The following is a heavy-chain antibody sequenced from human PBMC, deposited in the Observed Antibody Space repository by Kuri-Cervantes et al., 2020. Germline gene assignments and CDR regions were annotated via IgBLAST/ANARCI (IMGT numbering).Heavy chain of an antibody. CDR3: TTENFYTYYFDY. D-gene: IGHD3-3*01. Sequence: SETLSLTCTVSGGSISSYYWSWIRQPPGKGLEWIGYIYYSGSTNYNPSLKSRVTISVDKSKNQFSLKLSSVTAEDTAVYYCTTENFYTYYFDYWGQGTLVTVSS. V-gene: IGHV4-59*12. CDR1: GGSISSYY. J-gene: IGHJ4*02. CDR2: IYYSGST.